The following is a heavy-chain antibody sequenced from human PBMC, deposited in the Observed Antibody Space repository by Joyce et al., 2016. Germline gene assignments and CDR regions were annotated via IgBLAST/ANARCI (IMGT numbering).Heavy chain of an antibody. J-gene: IGHJ4*02. CDR2: IYHNEST. CDR3: ASGFNFKGRSFFDY. CDR1: GASVSSGGYS. D-gene: IGHD3-10*01. Sequence: QLQLRESGSGLVKPSQTLSLTCAVSGASVSSGGYSWSWIRQPPGKGLEWIGYIYHNESTNYNPSLKSRVTISVDRSKNQFSLKLASVTAADTAVYYCASGFNFKGRSFFDYWGQGALVTVSS. V-gene: IGHV4-30-2*01.